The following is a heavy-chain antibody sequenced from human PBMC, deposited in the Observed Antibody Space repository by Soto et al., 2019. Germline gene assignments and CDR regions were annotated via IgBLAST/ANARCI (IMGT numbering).Heavy chain of an antibody. D-gene: IGHD3-22*01. CDR2: IAFTGSAT. CDR3: AKGIGPYYDSSGYYLIY. J-gene: IGHJ4*02. CDR1: GFTFHDYA. Sequence: GGSLRLSCATSGFTFHDYAMSWVRQAPGKGLEWVSAIAFTGSATYYADSVKGRFTISRDNSKNTLYLQMNSLRAEDTAVYYCAKGIGPYYDSSGYYLIYWGQGTLVTVSS. V-gene: IGHV3-23*05.